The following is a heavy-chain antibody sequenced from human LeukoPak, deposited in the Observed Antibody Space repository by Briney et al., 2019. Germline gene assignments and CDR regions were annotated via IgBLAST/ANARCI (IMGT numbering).Heavy chain of an antibody. CDR2: IYPGDSGT. Sequence: GESRKISCEGSGDSFDTQWIGGVRQMPGKGLEWMGIIYPGDSGTRYSPSFQGDVSISPDKSISTAYMHWSSLKASDTAMYYCARGKREYPGSGRYSTHFENWGQGTLVTVSS. CDR1: GDSFDTQW. CDR3: ARGKREYPGSGRYSTHFEN. V-gene: IGHV5-51*01. J-gene: IGHJ1*01. D-gene: IGHD3-10*01.